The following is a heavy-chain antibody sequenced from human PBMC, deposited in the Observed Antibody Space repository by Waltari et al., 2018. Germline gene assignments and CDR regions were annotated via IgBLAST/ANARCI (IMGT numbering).Heavy chain of an antibody. CDR3: ARAYCGGDCYSGWFDP. CDR1: GGSISSGGYS. CDR2: IYHSGST. V-gene: IGHV4-30-2*01. D-gene: IGHD2-21*02. J-gene: IGHJ5*02. Sequence: QLQLQESGSGLVKPSQTLSLTCAVSGGSISSGGYSWSWIRPPPGKGLEWIGYIYHSGSTYYNPSLKSRVTISVDRSKNQFSLKLSSVTAADTAVYYCARAYCGGDCYSGWFDPWGQGTLVTVSS.